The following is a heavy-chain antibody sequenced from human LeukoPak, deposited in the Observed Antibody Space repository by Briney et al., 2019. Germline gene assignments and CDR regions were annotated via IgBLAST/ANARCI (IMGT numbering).Heavy chain of an antibody. CDR1: GGTFGSYA. CDR3: ARDCRSVSCYSVDY. V-gene: IGHV1-69*04. Sequence: ASVKVSRKASGGTFGSYAIRWVRQAPGQGLEWMGRIIPTLGIANYAQKFQGRVSITADTSTSTSYMELSSLRSEDTAVFYCARDCRSVSCYSVDYWGQGTLVTASS. CDR2: IIPTLGIA. D-gene: IGHD2-15*01. J-gene: IGHJ4*02.